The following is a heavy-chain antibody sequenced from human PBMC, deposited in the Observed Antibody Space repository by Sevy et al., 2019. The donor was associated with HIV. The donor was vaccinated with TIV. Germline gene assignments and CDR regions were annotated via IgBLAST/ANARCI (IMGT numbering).Heavy chain of an antibody. Sequence: ASVKVSCKVSKYTLTEWAIHWVRQAPGKGLEWVATFDPEDDEKIYAQKFQGRVTLTEDRCTDTAYMELSSLRSDDTAVYYSATNKDYYESSGYPFDYWGQGTLVTVSS. J-gene: IGHJ4*02. D-gene: IGHD3-22*01. CDR1: KYTLTEWA. CDR3: ATNKDYYESSGYPFDY. CDR2: FDPEDDEK. V-gene: IGHV1-24*01.